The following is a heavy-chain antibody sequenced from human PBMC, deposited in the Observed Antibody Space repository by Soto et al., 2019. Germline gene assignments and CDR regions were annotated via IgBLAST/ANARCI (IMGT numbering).Heavy chain of an antibody. CDR2: IDPSDSYT. J-gene: IGHJ6*02. CDR1: GYSFASYG. Sequence: RTTSSNGSGYSFASYGIPLVLTMTGKGLEWLGRIDPSDSYTNYSPSFQGHVTLSADKSISTAYLQWSSLKASDTAMYYCARLLYYYDSSGYPDGMDVWGQGTTVTVS. CDR3: ARLLYYYDSSGYPDGMDV. D-gene: IGHD3-22*01. V-gene: IGHV5-10-1*01.